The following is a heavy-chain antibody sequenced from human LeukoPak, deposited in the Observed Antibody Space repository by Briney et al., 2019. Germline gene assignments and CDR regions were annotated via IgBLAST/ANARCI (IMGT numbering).Heavy chain of an antibody. CDR1: GGTFSSYA. CDR3: ARDHSGSYYRPFDY. J-gene: IGHJ4*02. D-gene: IGHD1-26*01. V-gene: IGHV1-69*13. Sequence: SVKVSCKASGGTFSSYAISWVRQAPGQGLEWMGGIIPIFGTASYAQKFQGRVTITADESTSTAYMELSSLRSEDTAVYYCARDHSGSYYRPFDYWGQGTLVTVSS. CDR2: IIPIFGTA.